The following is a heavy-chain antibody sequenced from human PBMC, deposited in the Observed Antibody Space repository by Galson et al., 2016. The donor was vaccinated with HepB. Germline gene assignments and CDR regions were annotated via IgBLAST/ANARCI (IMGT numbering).Heavy chain of an antibody. J-gene: IGHJ5*02. CDR1: GFTVNTDY. Sequence: SLRLSCAAPGFTVNTDYISIVRQAPGKGLEWLSVIYPGGDTYYTDSVRGRFIVSTDAAKKTLFFQKNSLRAEDTAVYYCSKDPFQSWGSWGLGTLVTVSS. CDR2: IYPGGDT. D-gene: IGHD3-16*01. V-gene: IGHV3-53*01. CDR3: SKDPFQSWGS.